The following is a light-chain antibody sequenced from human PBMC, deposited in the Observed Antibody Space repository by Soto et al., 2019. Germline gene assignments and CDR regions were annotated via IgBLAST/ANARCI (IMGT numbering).Light chain of an antibody. CDR3: QQSYSNSLT. CDR2: AAS. V-gene: IGKV1-39*01. CDR1: QSITFY. J-gene: IGKJ5*01. Sequence: DIQMTQSPSSLSASVWDRVTITCRASQSITFYLNWYQQKPGKAPKLLIYAASNLQSGVPSRFSGSGSGTDFTLTISSRQPEDFATYYCQQSYSNSLTFGQGTRLDIK.